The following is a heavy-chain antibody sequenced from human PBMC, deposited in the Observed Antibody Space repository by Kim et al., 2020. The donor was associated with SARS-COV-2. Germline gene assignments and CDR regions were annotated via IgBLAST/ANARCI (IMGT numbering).Heavy chain of an antibody. CDR1: GGSISSYY. V-gene: IGHV4-59*13. J-gene: IGHJ4*01. Sequence: SETLSLTCTVSGGSISSYYWSWIRQPPGKGLEWIGYIYYRGSTNYNPSLKSRVTISVDTSKNQFSLKLSSVTAADTAVYYCVRSGSYYNVPLYYFDYWG. D-gene: IGHD3-10*01. CDR3: VRSGSYYNVPLYYFDY. CDR2: IYYRGST.